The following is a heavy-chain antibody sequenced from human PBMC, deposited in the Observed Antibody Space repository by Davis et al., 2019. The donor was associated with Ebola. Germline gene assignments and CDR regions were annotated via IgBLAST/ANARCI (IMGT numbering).Heavy chain of an antibody. J-gene: IGHJ2*01. CDR3: TKDKTMATQYWYFDL. CDR1: GFTFSLYG. V-gene: IGHV3-30*02. Sequence: GGSLRLSCAASGFTFSLYGMHWVRQAPGKGLEWVAFIRRDGSNKYHVDSVKGRFTISRDNSKNTLYLQMNSLRAEDTALYYCTKDKTMATQYWYFDLWGRGTLVSVSS. CDR2: IRRDGSNK. D-gene: IGHD4/OR15-4a*01.